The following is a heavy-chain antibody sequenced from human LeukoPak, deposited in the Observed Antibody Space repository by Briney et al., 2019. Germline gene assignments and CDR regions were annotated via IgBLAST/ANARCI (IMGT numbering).Heavy chain of an antibody. V-gene: IGHV3-53*01. D-gene: IGHD6-13*01. CDR3: ARGIAAAGTGLYN. J-gene: IGHJ4*02. Sequence: GGSLRLSCTVSGFTVSSNYMTWVRQAPGKGLEWVSVIYSDGTTYNADSVKGRFTISRDNSKNTLYLQINSLRAEDTAVYYCARGIAAAGTGLYNWGQGTLLTVSS. CDR2: IYSDGTT. CDR1: GFTVSSNY.